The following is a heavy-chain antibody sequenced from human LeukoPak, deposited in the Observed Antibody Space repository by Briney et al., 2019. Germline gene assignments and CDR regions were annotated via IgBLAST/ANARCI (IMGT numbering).Heavy chain of an antibody. CDR2: IYYSGST. CDR1: GGSISPYY. CDR3: ARHAAARVLDY. Sequence: SETLSLTCTVSGGSISPYYWSWIRQPPGKGLEYIGYIYYSGSTNYNPSLKSRVTISVDTSKNQFSLKLSSVTAADTAVYYCARHAAARVLDYWGQGTLVTVSS. V-gene: IGHV4-59*08. D-gene: IGHD6-13*01. J-gene: IGHJ4*02.